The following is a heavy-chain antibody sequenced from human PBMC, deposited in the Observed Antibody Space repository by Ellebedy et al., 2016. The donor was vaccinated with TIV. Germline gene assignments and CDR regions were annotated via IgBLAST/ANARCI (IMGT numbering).Heavy chain of an antibody. CDR3: AKESHNGGYGAYFDF. V-gene: IGHV3-53*05. CDR2: IYSAGST. Sequence: GGSLRLXCAASGITVNSSYMSWVRQAPGQGLEWISVIYSAGSTNYADSVKGRFTISRDNSKNTLDLQMNSLRTEDTAVYYCAKESHNGGYGAYFDFWGQGTLVTVSS. CDR1: GITVNSSY. J-gene: IGHJ4*02. D-gene: IGHD7-27*01.